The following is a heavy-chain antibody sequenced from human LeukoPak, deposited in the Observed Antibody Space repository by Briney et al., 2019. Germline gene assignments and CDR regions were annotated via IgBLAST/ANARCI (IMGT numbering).Heavy chain of an antibody. CDR3: ARDIAIKWFYS. Sequence: PSETLSLTCTVSGGSISSSNYYWGWIRQPPGKGLEWIGSVYYSGSTYYNPSLKSRVTISLDTSKSQFSLRLSSVTAADTAVYYCARDIAIKWFYSWGQGTLVTVSS. J-gene: IGHJ5*01. CDR1: GGSISSSNYY. V-gene: IGHV4-39*07. D-gene: IGHD2-15*01. CDR2: VYYSGST.